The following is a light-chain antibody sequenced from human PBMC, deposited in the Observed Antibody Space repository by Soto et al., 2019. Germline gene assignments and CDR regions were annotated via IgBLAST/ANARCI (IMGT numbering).Light chain of an antibody. CDR2: EGS. CDR3: CSYAGSSTLNV. J-gene: IGLJ1*01. V-gene: IGLV2-23*01. CDR1: SSDDGSYNL. Sequence: QSALTQPASVSGSPGQSITISCTGSSSDDGSYNLVSWYQQHPGKAPKLMIFEGSKRPSGVSNRFSGSKSGNTASLTISGLQAEDEADYYCCSYAGSSTLNVFGTGTKLTVL.